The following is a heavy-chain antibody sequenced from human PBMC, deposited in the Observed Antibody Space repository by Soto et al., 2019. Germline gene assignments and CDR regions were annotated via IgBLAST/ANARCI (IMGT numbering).Heavy chain of an antibody. CDR1: GFTFSSYS. CDR2: ISSSSSYI. V-gene: IGHV3-21*01. Sequence: GGSLRLSCAASGFTFSSYSMNWVRQAPGKGLEWVSSISSSSSYIYYADSVKGRFTISRDNAKNSLYLQMNSLRAEDTAVYYCSREGVWFWELSYYYYYGMDVWGQGTTVTVSS. D-gene: IGHD3-10*01. CDR3: SREGVWFWELSYYYYYGMDV. J-gene: IGHJ6*02.